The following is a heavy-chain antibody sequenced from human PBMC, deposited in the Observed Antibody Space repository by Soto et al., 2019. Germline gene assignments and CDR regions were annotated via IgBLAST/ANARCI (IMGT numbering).Heavy chain of an antibody. Sequence: SVKVSCKASGGTFSSYAISWVRQAPGQGLEWMGGIIPIFGTANYAQKFQGRVTITADKSTSTAYMELSSLRSEDTAVYYCARAGAEYSSSSGYYYGMDVWGQGTTVTVSS. CDR2: IIPIFGTA. D-gene: IGHD6-6*01. V-gene: IGHV1-69*06. J-gene: IGHJ6*02. CDR1: GGTFSSYA. CDR3: ARAGAEYSSSSGYYYGMDV.